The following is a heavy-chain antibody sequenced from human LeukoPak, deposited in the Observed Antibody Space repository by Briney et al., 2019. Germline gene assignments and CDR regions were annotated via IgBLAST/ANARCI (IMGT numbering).Heavy chain of an antibody. D-gene: IGHD3-10*01. CDR1: GGSISSDY. J-gene: IGHJ4*02. CDR3: ASQHMVRGVNN. Sequence: SETLSLTCTVSGGSISSDYWSWIRQPPGKGLEWIGYIYYSGSTNYNPSLKSRVTISVDTSKNQFSLKLSSVTAADTAVYYCASQHMVRGVNNWGQGTLVTVSS. CDR2: IYYSGST. V-gene: IGHV4-59*01.